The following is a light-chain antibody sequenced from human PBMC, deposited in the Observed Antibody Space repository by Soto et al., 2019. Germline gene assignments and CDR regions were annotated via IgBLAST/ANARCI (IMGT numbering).Light chain of an antibody. CDR1: QTISSW. V-gene: IGKV1-5*01. J-gene: IGKJ1*01. CDR2: AAS. CDR3: QQYHIYSGT. Sequence: DIKMTQSPSTLSGSVGDRVTITCRASQTISSWLAWYQQKPGKAPKPLIYAASSLQSGVPSRFSGSGSGTDFTLTINSLQPDDFATYYCQQYHIYSGTFGQGTKVDI.